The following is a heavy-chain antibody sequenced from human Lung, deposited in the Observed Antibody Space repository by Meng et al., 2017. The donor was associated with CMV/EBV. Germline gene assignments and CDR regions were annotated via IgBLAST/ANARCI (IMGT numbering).Heavy chain of an antibody. CDR1: GFRFDDYA. V-gene: IGHV3-9*01. CDR2: ISWNSDNK. CDR3: AKDDDYHDSSGYYSN. J-gene: IGHJ4*02. D-gene: IGHD3-22*01. Sequence: SLKISCTASGFRFDDYAMHWVRQPPGKGLEWVSGISWNSDNKGYADSVKGRFTISRDNARNSLYLQMNSLRTEDTAFYFCAKDDDYHDSSGYYSNWGQGTLVXVSS.